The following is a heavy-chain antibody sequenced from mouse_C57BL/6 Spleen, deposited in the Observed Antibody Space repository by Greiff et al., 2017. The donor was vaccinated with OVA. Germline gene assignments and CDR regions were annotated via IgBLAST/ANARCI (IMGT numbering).Heavy chain of an antibody. D-gene: IGHD4-1*01. CDR3: ARGNWDWYFDV. CDR2: INPSNGGT. Sequence: VQLQQPGTELVKPGASVKLSCKASGYTFTSYWMHWVKQRPGQGLEWIGNINPSNGGTKYNEKFKSKATLTADKSSSTAYMQLSSLTSDDSAVCYCARGNWDWYFDVWGTGTTVTVSS. V-gene: IGHV1-53*01. J-gene: IGHJ1*03. CDR1: GYTFTSYW.